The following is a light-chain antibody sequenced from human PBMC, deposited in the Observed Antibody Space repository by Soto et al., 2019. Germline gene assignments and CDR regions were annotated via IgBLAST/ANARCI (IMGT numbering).Light chain of an antibody. J-gene: IGKJ2*01. V-gene: IGKV1-33*01. CDR1: QDITKY. Sequence: DILMTQSPSSLSASVGDRVTNTCQASQDITKYLNWYQQKPGKAPKLLIYHSSNLETGVPSRFSGSGSGTHFSFTISSLQPEDIATYFCQQYDSFPRTFGQGTRLDLK. CDR3: QQYDSFPRT. CDR2: HSS.